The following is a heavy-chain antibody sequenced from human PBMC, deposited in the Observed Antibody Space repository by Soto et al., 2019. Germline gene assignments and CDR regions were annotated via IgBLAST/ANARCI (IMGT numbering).Heavy chain of an antibody. J-gene: IGHJ4*02. Sequence: ASVKVSCKASGYTFTSYAMHWVRQAPGQRLEWMGWINAGNGNTKYSQKFQGRVTITRDTSASTAYMELSSPRSEDTAVYYCARLYCSGGSCYLYYFDYWGQGTLVTVSS. V-gene: IGHV1-3*01. CDR3: ARLYCSGGSCYLYYFDY. CDR2: INAGNGNT. D-gene: IGHD2-15*01. CDR1: GYTFTSYA.